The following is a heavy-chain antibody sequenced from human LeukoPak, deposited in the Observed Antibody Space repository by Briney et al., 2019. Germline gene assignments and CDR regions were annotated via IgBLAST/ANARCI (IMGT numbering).Heavy chain of an antibody. CDR1: GFTFSTYA. D-gene: IGHD3-10*01. J-gene: IGHJ2*01. V-gene: IGHV3-23*01. CDR3: AKVWAHDGSGNPYWHFDL. CDR2: IRASGGTA. Sequence: GGTLRLSCSASGFTFSTYAMSWVRQAPGKGLEWVSAIRASGGTAYYADSVKGRFTISGDNSKNTLYLQMNSLRAEDTAVYYCAKVWAHDGSGNPYWHFDLWGRGTLVTVSS.